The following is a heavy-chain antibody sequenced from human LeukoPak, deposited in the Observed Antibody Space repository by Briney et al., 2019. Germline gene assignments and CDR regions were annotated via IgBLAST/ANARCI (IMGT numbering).Heavy chain of an antibody. CDR2: IRYDGSNK. Sequence: GGSLRLSCAASGFIFSDYGMHWVRQAPGKGLEWVTFIRYDGSNKYYADSVKGRFTISRDNSKNILYLQMNSLSSEVTAVYYCAKEGTASKPSDLDYWGQGTLVTVSS. D-gene: IGHD1/OR15-1a*01. CDR3: AKEGTASKPSDLDY. V-gene: IGHV3-30*02. CDR1: GFIFSDYG. J-gene: IGHJ4*02.